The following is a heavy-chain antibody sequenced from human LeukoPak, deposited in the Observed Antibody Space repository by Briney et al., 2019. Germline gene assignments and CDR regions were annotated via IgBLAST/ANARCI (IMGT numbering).Heavy chain of an antibody. J-gene: IGHJ5*02. D-gene: IGHD3-16*02. CDR3: AKDASFMITFGGVIVPDWFDP. CDR1: GFTFSSYA. Sequence: PGGSLRLSCAVSGFTFSSYAMSWVRQAPGKGLEWVSAISGSGGSTYYADSVKSRFTISRDNSKNTLYLQMNSLRAEDTAVYYCAKDASFMITFGGVIVPDWFDPWGQGTLVTVSS. V-gene: IGHV3-23*01. CDR2: ISGSGGST.